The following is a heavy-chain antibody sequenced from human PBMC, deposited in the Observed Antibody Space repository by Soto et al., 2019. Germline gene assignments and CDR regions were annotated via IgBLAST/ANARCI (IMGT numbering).Heavy chain of an antibody. CDR3: AKDTDPYGMDV. CDR2: ISYDGSNK. V-gene: IGHV3-30*18. J-gene: IGHJ6*02. CDR1: GFTFSSYG. Sequence: QVQLVESGGGVVQPGRSLRLSCAASGFTFSSYGMHWVRQAPGKGLEWVAVISYDGSNKYYADSVKGRFTISRDNSKNTLYLQMNSLRAEDTAVYYCAKDTDPYGMDVWGQGTTVTVSS.